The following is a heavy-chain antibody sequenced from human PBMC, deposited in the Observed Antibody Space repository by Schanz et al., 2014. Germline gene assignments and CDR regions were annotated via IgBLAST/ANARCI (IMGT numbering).Heavy chain of an antibody. CDR1: GFSVGNKY. CDR3: ARGRPAYYFDD. CDR2: IYIGGNT. V-gene: IGHV3-66*01. J-gene: IGHJ4*02. Sequence: EVQLVESGGGLVQPGGSLRLSCAASGFSVGNKYMNWVRQAPGKGLEWVSFIYIGGNTYYADSVKGRFTISRDNSKNTVYIQMNSLRAEDTAVYYCARGRPAYYFDDWGQGTLVTVSS.